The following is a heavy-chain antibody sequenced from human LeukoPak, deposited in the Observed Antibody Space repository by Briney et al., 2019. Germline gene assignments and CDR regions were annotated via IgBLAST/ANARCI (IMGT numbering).Heavy chain of an antibody. J-gene: IGHJ4*02. V-gene: IGHV3-30*18. CDR2: ISFDGSNK. D-gene: IGHD4-17*01. CDR3: AKGRTVTNYLYFDY. Sequence: PGGSLRLSCAASGVNFRTYGMHWVRQAPGRGLEWVAVISFDGSNKYYADSVKGRFNISRDNSKKTLVLQMNNLRADDTAVYYCAKGRTVTNYLYFDYWGQGILVTVSS. CDR1: GVNFRTYG.